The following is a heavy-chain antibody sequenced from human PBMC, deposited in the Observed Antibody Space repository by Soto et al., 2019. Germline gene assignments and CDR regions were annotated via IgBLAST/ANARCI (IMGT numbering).Heavy chain of an antibody. CDR2: ISYDGSNK. CDR1: GFTFSSYA. Sequence: QVQLVESGGGVVQPGRSLRLSCAASGFTFSSYAMHWVRQAPGKGLEWVAVISYDGSNKYYADSVKGRFTISRDNSKNTLSLQMNSLRAEDTAVYYCAREVSVYSSGWHRHFDYWGQGTLVTVSS. V-gene: IGHV3-30-3*01. CDR3: AREVSVYSSGWHRHFDY. D-gene: IGHD6-19*01. J-gene: IGHJ4*02.